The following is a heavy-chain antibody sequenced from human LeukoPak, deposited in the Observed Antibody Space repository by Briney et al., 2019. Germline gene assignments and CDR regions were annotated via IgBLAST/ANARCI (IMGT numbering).Heavy chain of an antibody. CDR3: ARQRTYGLGGDYYYYSMDV. CDR1: GNSFTGYW. Sequence: GESLKISCKGSGNSFTGYWIGWVRQMPGKGLEWMGVIYPGDSDTRYSPSFQGQVTISADNSISTAYLQWSSLKASDTAMYYCARQRTYGLGGDYYYYSMDVWGQGTTVTVSS. V-gene: IGHV5-51*01. D-gene: IGHD3-10*01. J-gene: IGHJ6*02. CDR2: IYPGDSDT.